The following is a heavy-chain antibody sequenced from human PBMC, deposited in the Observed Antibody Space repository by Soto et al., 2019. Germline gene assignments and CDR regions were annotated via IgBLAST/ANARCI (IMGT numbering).Heavy chain of an antibody. D-gene: IGHD2-15*01. Sequence: QVQLVESGGGVVQPGRSLRLSCAGSGFTFSNYGLHWVRQAPGKGLEWVAVISYDGSHKYYADSVKGRFTISRDNSKNMLYLQMDSLRAEDTAVYYRAKGGAPRYCGRSSCHPAGAYWGQGTLVTFSS. CDR2: ISYDGSHK. V-gene: IGHV3-30*18. J-gene: IGHJ4*02. CDR3: AKGGAPRYCGRSSCHPAGAY. CDR1: GFTFSNYG.